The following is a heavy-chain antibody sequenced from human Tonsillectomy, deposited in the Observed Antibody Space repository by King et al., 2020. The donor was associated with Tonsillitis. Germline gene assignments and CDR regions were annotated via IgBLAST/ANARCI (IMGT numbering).Heavy chain of an antibody. Sequence: VQLVESGGGLVQPGRSLRLSCAASGFTFDDYAMHWVRQAPGKGLEWVSGISWNSGIIDYADSVKGRFTISRDNAKNSLYLQMNGLRAEDTALYSCAKDKESPVSGDAFDIWGQGTMVTVSS. D-gene: IGHD3-10*01. CDR3: AKDKESPVSGDAFDI. CDR1: GFTFDDYA. J-gene: IGHJ3*02. CDR2: ISWNSGII. V-gene: IGHV3-9*01.